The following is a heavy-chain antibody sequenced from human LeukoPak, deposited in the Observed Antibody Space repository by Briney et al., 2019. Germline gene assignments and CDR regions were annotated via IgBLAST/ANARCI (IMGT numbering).Heavy chain of an antibody. Sequence: ASVKVSCKASGYTFTSYGITWLRQAPGQGLEWMGWVSSYNGNTNHAQKFQGRVTMTRDTSISTAYMELSRLRSDDTAVYYCARDLLQYSTDYWGQGTLVTISS. V-gene: IGHV1-18*01. CDR1: GYTFTSYG. CDR3: ARDLLQYSTDY. D-gene: IGHD6-6*01. J-gene: IGHJ4*02. CDR2: VSSYNGNT.